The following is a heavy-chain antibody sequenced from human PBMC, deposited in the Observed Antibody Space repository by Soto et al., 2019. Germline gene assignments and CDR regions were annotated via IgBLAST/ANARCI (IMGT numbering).Heavy chain of an antibody. CDR3: VNGDYF. CDR1: GFTFSNHV. D-gene: IGHD4-17*01. V-gene: IGHV3-48*01. CDR2: INRDFNT. J-gene: IGHJ4*02. Sequence: EEQLVESGGGLVQPGGSLRLSCAASGFTFSNHVMNWVRQAPGRGLEWVSSINRDFNTYYADSVKGRFTISRDNAKDSLYLHMISLRADDTAVYYCVNGDYFLGQGTLVTVSS.